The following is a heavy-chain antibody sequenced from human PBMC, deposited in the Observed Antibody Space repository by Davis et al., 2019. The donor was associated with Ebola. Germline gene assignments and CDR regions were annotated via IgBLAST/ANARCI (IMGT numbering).Heavy chain of an antibody. CDR3: ARDGLIRDYGMDF. Sequence: MPSETLSLTCAVYGGSFSGYYWSWIRQPPGKGLEWIGYIYHSGSTHYNPSLKSRVTISVDTSKNQFSLRLNSVTAADTAVYYCARDGLIRDYGMDFWGKGTTVTVSS. J-gene: IGHJ6*04. CDR2: IYHSGST. D-gene: IGHD2-8*01. V-gene: IGHV4-34*01. CDR1: GGSFSGYY.